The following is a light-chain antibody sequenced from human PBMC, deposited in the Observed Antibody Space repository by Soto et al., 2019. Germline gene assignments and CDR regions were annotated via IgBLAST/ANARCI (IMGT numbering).Light chain of an antibody. CDR2: DAS. V-gene: IGKV1-6*01. Sequence: AIQITQSPSSLSASKGDRVTITCRASQVITNNVGWYQQKPGKAPKLLIYDASNLQSGVPSRFSGSGSGREFTLTISSLQPEDFATYYCLQDYNYPRTFGQGTKVDIK. CDR1: QVITNN. CDR3: LQDYNYPRT. J-gene: IGKJ1*01.